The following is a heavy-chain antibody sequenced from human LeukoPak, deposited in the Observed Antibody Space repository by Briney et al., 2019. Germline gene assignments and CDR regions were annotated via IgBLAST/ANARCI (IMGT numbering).Heavy chain of an antibody. V-gene: IGHV1-18*01. Sequence: GASVKVSCKASGYTFTSYGISWVRQTPGQGLEWMGWISAYNGNTNYAQKLQGRVTMTTDASTSTAYMELRSLRSDDTAVYYCAREDRHMNWFDPWGQGTLVTVSS. CDR1: GYTFTSYG. J-gene: IGHJ5*02. CDR2: ISAYNGNT. CDR3: AREDRHMNWFDP.